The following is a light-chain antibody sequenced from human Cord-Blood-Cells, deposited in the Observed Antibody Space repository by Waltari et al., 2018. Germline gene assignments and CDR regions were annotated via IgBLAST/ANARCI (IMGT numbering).Light chain of an antibody. CDR3: QQYGSSPPWT. CDR2: GAS. J-gene: IGKJ1*01. CDR1: QSVSSSY. Sequence: EIVLTQSPGTLSLSPGERVTLSCRASQSVSSSYLAWYQQKHGQAPRLLIYGASSRATGIPDRFSGSGSGTDFTLTISRLEPEDFAVYYCQQYGSSPPWTFGQGTKVEIK. V-gene: IGKV3-20*01.